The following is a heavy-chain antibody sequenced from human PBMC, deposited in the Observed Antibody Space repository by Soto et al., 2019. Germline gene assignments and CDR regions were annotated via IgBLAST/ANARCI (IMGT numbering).Heavy chain of an antibody. CDR2: MNPNSGNT. V-gene: IGHV1-8*01. CDR1: GYTFTSYD. CDR3: AKEVVAVAGTYDYYYGMDV. D-gene: IGHD6-19*01. Sequence: GASVKVSCKASGYTFTSYDINWVRQATGQGLEWMGWMNPNSGNTGYAQKFQGRVTMTRNTSISTAYMELGSLRSEDTAVYYCAKEVVAVAGTYDYYYGMDVWGQGTTVTVSS. J-gene: IGHJ6*02.